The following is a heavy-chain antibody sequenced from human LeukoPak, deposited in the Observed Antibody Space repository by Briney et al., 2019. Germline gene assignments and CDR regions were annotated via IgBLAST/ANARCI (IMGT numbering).Heavy chain of an antibody. CDR1: RFTFSTYG. J-gene: IGHJ6*03. CDR2: IYYTGNT. Sequence: GSLRLSCAASRFTFSTYGMSWVRQAPGEGLVWIGYIYYTGNTNYNPSLKSRVTISVDTSKNQFSLKLSSVTAADTAVYYCARTTMVRGTYYMDVWGKGTTVTVSS. D-gene: IGHD3-10*01. CDR3: ARTTMVRGTYYMDV. V-gene: IGHV4-59*01.